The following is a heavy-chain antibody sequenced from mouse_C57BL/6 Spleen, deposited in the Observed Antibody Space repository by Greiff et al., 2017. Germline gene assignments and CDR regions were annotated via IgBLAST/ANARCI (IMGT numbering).Heavy chain of an antibody. CDR3: ARGELYFAY. Sequence: EVKLMESGGGLVKPGGSLKLSCAASGFTFSDYGMHWVRQAPEKGLEWVAYISSGSSPIYYADTVKGRFTISGDNAKNTLFLQMTSRRSEDTAMYYCARGELYFAYWGQGTLVTVSA. CDR2: ISSGSSPI. J-gene: IGHJ3*01. D-gene: IGHD2-1*01. CDR1: GFTFSDYG. V-gene: IGHV5-17*01.